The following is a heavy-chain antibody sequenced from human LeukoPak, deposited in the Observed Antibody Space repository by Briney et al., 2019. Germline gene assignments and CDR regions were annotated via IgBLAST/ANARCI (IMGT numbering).Heavy chain of an antibody. CDR2: ISYDGSNK. CDR1: GFTFSSYG. Sequence: GGSLRLSCAASGFTFSSYGMHWVRQAPGKGLEWVAVISYDGSNKYYADSVKGRFTISRDNSKNTLYLQMNSLRAEDTAVYYCAKDRSRYSYGYSDYYYYGMDVWGQGTTVTVS. CDR3: AKDRSRYSYGYSDYYYYGMDV. V-gene: IGHV3-30*18. D-gene: IGHD5-18*01. J-gene: IGHJ6*02.